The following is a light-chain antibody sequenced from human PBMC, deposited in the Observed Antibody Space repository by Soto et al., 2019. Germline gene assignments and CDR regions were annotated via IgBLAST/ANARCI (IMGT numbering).Light chain of an antibody. Sequence: EIVFTQSPCTLSLSPGERATLSCRASQSVSSYYLAWYQQKPGQAPRLLIYGASSRATGIPDRFSGSGSGTEFTLTISSLQSEDFAVYYCQQYNNWPPITFGQGTRLEI. V-gene: IGKV3D-15*01. J-gene: IGKJ5*01. CDR1: QSVSSYY. CDR3: QQYNNWPPIT. CDR2: GAS.